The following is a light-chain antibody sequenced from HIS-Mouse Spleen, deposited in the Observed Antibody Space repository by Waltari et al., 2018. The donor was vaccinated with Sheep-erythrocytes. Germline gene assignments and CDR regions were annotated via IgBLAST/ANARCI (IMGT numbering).Light chain of an antibody. CDR3: QQSYSTPPT. J-gene: IGKJ4*01. CDR1: QSISSD. Sequence: DIQMTQSPSSLSASVGDRVPITCRASQSISSDLNWYWQKPGKAPKLLIYAASSLQSGVPSRFSGSGSGTDFTLTISSLQPEDFATYYCQQSYSTPPTFGGGTKVEIK. CDR2: AAS. V-gene: IGKV1-39*01.